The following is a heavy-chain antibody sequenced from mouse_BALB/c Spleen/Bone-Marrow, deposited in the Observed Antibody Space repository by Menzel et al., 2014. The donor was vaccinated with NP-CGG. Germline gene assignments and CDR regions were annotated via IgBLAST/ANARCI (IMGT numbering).Heavy chain of an antibody. D-gene: IGHD2-14*01. Sequence: EVQLVESGGGLVQPGGSLKLSCATSGFTFSDYYMYWVRQTPEKRLEWVAYISNGGGSAYYPDTVKGRFTISRDNDKNTLYLQMSRLKSEDTAVYYCARHDHRYDAWFAYWGQGTLVTVSA. CDR1: GFTFSDYY. J-gene: IGHJ3*01. V-gene: IGHV5-12*02. CDR2: ISNGGGSA. CDR3: ARHDHRYDAWFAY.